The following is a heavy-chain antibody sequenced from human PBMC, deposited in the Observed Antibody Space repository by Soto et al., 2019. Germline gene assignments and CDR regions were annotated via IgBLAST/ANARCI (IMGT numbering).Heavy chain of an antibody. CDR3: ARWSGYADA. D-gene: IGHD4-17*01. J-gene: IGHJ4*02. Sequence: PGGSLLSCVASGFSFSTYSMAWVRQAAGKGPQWVSGLSGGGANTFYIDSVRGRFTISVDNSKNTVYLQMDSLRADDTAVYYCARWSGYADAWGQGTRVTVSS. CDR1: GFSFSTYS. CDR2: LSGGGANT. V-gene: IGHV3-23*01.